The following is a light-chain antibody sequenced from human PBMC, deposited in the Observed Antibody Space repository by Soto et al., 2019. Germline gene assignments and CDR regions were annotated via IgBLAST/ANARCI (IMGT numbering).Light chain of an antibody. J-gene: IGLJ3*02. CDR1: SSDVGGYNF. Sequence: QSVLTQPASVSGSPGQSITISCTGTSSDVGGYNFVSSYQQHPGKAPKLMIYEVSKRSSGVSNRFSGSKSGNTASLTISGLQAEDEADYYCSSYTSSSTRVFGGGTKLTVL. CDR2: EVS. V-gene: IGLV2-14*01. CDR3: SSYTSSSTRV.